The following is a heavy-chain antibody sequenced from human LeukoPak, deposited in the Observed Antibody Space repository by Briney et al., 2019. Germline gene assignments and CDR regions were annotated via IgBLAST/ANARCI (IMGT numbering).Heavy chain of an antibody. D-gene: IGHD6-13*01. J-gene: IGHJ4*02. CDR3: ARDGGKETILAAGTFDY. V-gene: IGHV6-1*01. Sequence: SQTLSLTCAISGDSVSSNTTTWNWIRQSPSRGLEWLGRTYYRSKWYNDYAESVKSRLSIHPDTSKNQFSLQLNSVTPDDTAMYYCARDGGKETILAAGTFDYWGQGSLVTVSS. CDR1: GDSVSSNTTT. CDR2: TYYRSKWYN.